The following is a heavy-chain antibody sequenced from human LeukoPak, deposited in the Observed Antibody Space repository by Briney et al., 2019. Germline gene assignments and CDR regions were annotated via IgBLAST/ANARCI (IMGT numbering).Heavy chain of an antibody. Sequence: GGSLRLSCAASGFPFNAYWMTWVRQAPGKGLEWVANIRQDGDTKYYVDSVKGRFTISRDNAMNSLYLQMNSLRAEDTAVYYCARSLPYGTTWYGRSDFWGQGTLVTVSS. J-gene: IGHJ4*02. CDR3: ARSLPYGTTWYGRSDF. V-gene: IGHV3-7*03. CDR2: IRQDGDTK. D-gene: IGHD6-13*01. CDR1: GFPFNAYW.